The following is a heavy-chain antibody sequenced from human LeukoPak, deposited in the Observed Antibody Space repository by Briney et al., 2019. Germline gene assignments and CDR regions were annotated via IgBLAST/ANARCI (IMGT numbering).Heavy chain of an antibody. J-gene: IGHJ1*01. D-gene: IGHD3-16*01. CDR2: VSYDGSNE. V-gene: IGHV3-30-3*01. CDR3: ARGGDYDRRDFQH. Sequence: GGSLRLSCAASGFTFSTYAMHWVRQAPGKGLEWVAVVSYDGSNELYADSVKGRITISRDNSKNTLYLQMNSLRAEDTAVYYCARGGDYDRRDFQHWGQGTLVTVSS. CDR1: GFTFSTYA.